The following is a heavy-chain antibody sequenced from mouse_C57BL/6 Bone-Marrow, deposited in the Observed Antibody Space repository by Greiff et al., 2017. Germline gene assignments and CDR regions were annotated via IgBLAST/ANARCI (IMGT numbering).Heavy chain of an antibody. CDR2: IDPSDSYT. CDR1: GYTFTSYW. Sequence: QVQLQQPGAELVMPGASVKLSCKASGYTFTSYWMHWVKQRPGQGLEWIGEIDPSDSYTNYNQKFKGKSTLTVDKSSSTAYMQLSSLTSEDSAVYYCATKSYLFLDYWGQGTTLTVSS. D-gene: IGHD1-1*01. V-gene: IGHV1-69*01. J-gene: IGHJ2*01. CDR3: ATKSYLFLDY.